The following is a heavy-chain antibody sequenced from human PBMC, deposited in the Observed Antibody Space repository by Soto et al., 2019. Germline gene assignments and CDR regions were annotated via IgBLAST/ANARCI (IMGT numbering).Heavy chain of an antibody. CDR2: IIPVFQTA. CDR1: GGLFSSYP. Sequence: SVKVSCKASGGLFSSYPISWVRQVPGQGLEWMGGIIPVFQTAYYTQRFQGRVTITADESTNTAYMELSSLRSEDTAIYYCARGGSGYTWFNQFWGQGTLVTVSS. CDR3: ARGGSGYTWFNQF. V-gene: IGHV1-69*13. D-gene: IGHD3-22*01. J-gene: IGHJ4*02.